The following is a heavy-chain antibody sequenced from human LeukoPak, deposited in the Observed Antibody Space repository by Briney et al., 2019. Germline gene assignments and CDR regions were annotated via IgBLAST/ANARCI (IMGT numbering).Heavy chain of an antibody. V-gene: IGHV1-8*03. D-gene: IGHD2-2*01. CDR3: ARGAVPAAGDWFDP. CDR2: MNPNSGNT. J-gene: IGHJ5*02. CDR1: GDTFTSYD. Sequence: GXSVKVSCKASGDTFTSYDMNRVRQATGQGGEWKGWMNPNSGNTGYAQKFQGRVTITRNTSISTAYMELSSLRSEDTAVYYCARGAVPAAGDWFDPWGQGTLVTVSS.